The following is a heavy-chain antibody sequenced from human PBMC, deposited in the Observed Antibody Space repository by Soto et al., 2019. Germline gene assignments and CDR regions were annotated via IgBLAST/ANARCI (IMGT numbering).Heavy chain of an antibody. CDR3: ARGTGTGEMDV. Sequence: QVQFVQSGAEVKKPGASVKVSCKASGYTFTNYAVHWLRQAPGQRLEWMGWVIADTGNTNYAQKLQDRVTMTTDTSTSTAYMELRSLRSDDTAVYYCARGTGTGEMDVWDQGTTVTVSS. V-gene: IGHV1-3*01. CDR2: VIADTGNT. D-gene: IGHD1-1*01. J-gene: IGHJ6*02. CDR1: GYTFTNYA.